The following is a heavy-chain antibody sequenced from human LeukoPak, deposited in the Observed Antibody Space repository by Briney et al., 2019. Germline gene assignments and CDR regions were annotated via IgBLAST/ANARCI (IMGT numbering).Heavy chain of an antibody. CDR2: ICYSGST. V-gene: IGHV4-31*03. Sequence: SETLSLTCTVSGGSISSGGYYWNWIRQHPGEGLEWIGYICYSGSTCYNPSLQSRVTISVDTSKNQFSLKLRSVTAADTAVYYCASTYCTTTNCYTGYWGQGTLVTVSS. D-gene: IGHD2-2*02. CDR3: ASTYCTTTNCYTGY. J-gene: IGHJ4*02. CDR1: GGSISSGGYY.